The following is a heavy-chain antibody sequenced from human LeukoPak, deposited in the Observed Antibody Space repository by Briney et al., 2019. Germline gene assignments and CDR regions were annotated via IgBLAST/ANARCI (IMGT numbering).Heavy chain of an antibody. V-gene: IGHV3-53*04. D-gene: IGHD3-22*01. Sequence: GGSLRLSCAASGLTVSSNYITWVRQPPGKGLEWVSVLHAAGGAYYADSVKGRFTISRHISKNTVYLQMNSLRAEDTAVYYCAREGYDSSGYPRLLDYWGQGTLVTVSS. CDR2: LHAAGGA. CDR3: AREGYDSSGYPRLLDY. J-gene: IGHJ4*02. CDR1: GLTVSSNY.